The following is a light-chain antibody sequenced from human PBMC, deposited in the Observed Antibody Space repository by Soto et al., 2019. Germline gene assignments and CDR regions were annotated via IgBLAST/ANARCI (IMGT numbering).Light chain of an antibody. CDR1: SSDVGGYNY. Sequence: QSALTQPRSVSGSPGQSVTISCTGTSSDVGGYNYVSWYQQHPGKAPKLMIYDVSKRPSGVPDRCSGSKSGNTASLTISGLQAEDEADYYCCSYEGSYTPYVFGTGTKVTVL. CDR2: DVS. J-gene: IGLJ1*01. CDR3: CSYEGSYTPYV. V-gene: IGLV2-11*01.